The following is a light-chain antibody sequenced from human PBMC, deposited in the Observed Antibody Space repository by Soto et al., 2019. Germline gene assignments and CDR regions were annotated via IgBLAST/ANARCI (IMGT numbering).Light chain of an antibody. Sequence: EVVLTHSPATVSLAPGEPPTLSCRASQFLSSYLAWYQQKPGQPPRLLIYDTSNRATGIPARFSGSRSGTDFTLTIRSLEPEDFGVYFCHQRNKFGQGTRLEI. J-gene: IGKJ5*01. CDR1: QFLSSY. CDR3: HQRNK. V-gene: IGKV3-11*01. CDR2: DTS.